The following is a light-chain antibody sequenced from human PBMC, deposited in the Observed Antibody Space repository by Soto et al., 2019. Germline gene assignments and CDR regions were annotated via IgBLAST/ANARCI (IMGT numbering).Light chain of an antibody. CDR2: GAS. Sequence: IVVTQSPATLSVSPGERATLSCRASQSVSSSYLAWYQQKPGQAPRLLIYGASSRATGIPDRFSGSGSGTDFTLTISRLEPEDFAVYYCQQYGSSLTWTFGQGTKVDIK. CDR3: QQYGSSLTWT. J-gene: IGKJ1*01. CDR1: QSVSSSY. V-gene: IGKV3-20*01.